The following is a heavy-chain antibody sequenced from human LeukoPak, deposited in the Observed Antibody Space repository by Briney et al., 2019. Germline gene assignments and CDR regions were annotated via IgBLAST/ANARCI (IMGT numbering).Heavy chain of an antibody. Sequence: GGSLRLSCAASPGIIFSDYWMNWGRQAPGQGLEWVAIIRQDGRETLYLDSVRGRFTISRDNAKSSVYLEINSLRAEDTAVYYCVGGIGWQPDYWGQGTLVTVSS. V-gene: IGHV3-7*03. J-gene: IGHJ4*02. CDR2: IRQDGRET. CDR1: PGIIFSDYW. CDR3: VGGIGWQPDY. D-gene: IGHD6-19*01.